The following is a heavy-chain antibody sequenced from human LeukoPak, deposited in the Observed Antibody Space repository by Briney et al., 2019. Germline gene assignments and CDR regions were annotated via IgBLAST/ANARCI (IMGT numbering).Heavy chain of an antibody. J-gene: IGHJ4*02. CDR1: GFTFSSYS. CDR3: AKDGNYGELDY. CDR2: ISYDGSNK. Sequence: GGSLRLSCAASGFTFSSYSMNWVRQAPGKGLEWVAVISYDGSNKYYADSVKGRFTISRDNSKNTLYLQMNSLRAEDTAVYYCAKDGNYGELDYWGQGTLVTVSS. V-gene: IGHV3-30*18. D-gene: IGHD4-17*01.